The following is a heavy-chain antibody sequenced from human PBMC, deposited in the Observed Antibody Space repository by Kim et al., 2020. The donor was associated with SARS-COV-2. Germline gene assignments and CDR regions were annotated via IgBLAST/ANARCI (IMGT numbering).Heavy chain of an antibody. V-gene: IGHV3-43*01. J-gene: IGHJ4*02. CDR3: AKDRMGSSWSAFDY. Sequence: YVDSVKGRFTISRDNRKNSLYLQMNSLRTEDTGFYYCAKDRMGSSWSAFDYWAQGTPVTVSS. D-gene: IGHD2-15*01.